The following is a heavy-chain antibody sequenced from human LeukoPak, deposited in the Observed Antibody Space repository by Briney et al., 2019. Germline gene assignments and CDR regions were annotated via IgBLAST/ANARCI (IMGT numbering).Heavy chain of an antibody. D-gene: IGHD6-19*01. CDR3: ARLPGYSSGWSEDY. CDR2: YIPIFGIA. V-gene: IGHV1-69*04. Sequence: SVTVSCKTSGGTFSRYAISWVRQAPGHGREWIGRYIPIFGIANYAQKFHGRVTITADKSTSTAYRELSSLGSEDTAVYYCARLPGYSSGWSEDYWGQGTLVTVSS. J-gene: IGHJ4*02. CDR1: GGTFSRYA.